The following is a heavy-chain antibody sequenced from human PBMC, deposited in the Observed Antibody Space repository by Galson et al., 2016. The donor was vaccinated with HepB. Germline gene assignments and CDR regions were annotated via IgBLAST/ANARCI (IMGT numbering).Heavy chain of an antibody. CDR1: GFTFSSNG. J-gene: IGHJ3*01. V-gene: IGHV3-48*02. Sequence: SLRLSCAASGFTFSSNGMHWVRQAPGKGLELVSYISSSSATIHYANSVKGRFTISRDNDKNSLYLQMDSLRDEDTAVFFCVRQGGYSGYLGAFDLWGQGTMVIVSS. D-gene: IGHD5-12*01. CDR3: VRQGGYSGYLGAFDL. CDR2: ISSSSATI.